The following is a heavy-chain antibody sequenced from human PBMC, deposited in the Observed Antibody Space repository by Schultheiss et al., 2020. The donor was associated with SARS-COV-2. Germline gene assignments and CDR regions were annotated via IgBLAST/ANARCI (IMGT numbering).Heavy chain of an antibody. Sequence: SETLSLTCTVSGGSISSSSYYWGWIRQPPGKGLEWIGYIYYSGSTNYNPSLKSRVTISVDTSKNQFSLKLSSVTAADTAVYYCARGDGLATVTDYWGQGTLVTVSS. D-gene: IGHD4-11*01. CDR1: GGSISSSSYY. J-gene: IGHJ4*02. CDR3: ARGDGLATVTDY. CDR2: IYYSGST. V-gene: IGHV4-61*05.